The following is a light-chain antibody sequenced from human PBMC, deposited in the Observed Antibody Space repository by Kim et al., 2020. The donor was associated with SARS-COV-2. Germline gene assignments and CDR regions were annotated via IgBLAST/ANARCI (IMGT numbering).Light chain of an antibody. V-gene: IGLV2-14*03. CDR2: DVS. Sequence: PAQSNTISCTGTSSDVGGYNYVSWYQQHPGKAPKLMIYDVSNRPSGVSNRFSGSKSGNTASLTISGLQAEDEADYYCSSYTSSSVVFGGGTQLTVL. J-gene: IGLJ2*01. CDR1: SSDVGGYNY. CDR3: SSYTSSSVV.